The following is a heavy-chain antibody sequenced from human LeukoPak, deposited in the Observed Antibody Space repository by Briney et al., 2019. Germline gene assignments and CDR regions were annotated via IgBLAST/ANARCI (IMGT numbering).Heavy chain of an antibody. D-gene: IGHD6-13*01. V-gene: IGHV4-61*02. Sequence: SETLSVTRTGSGGSISRGRYYRSAIGQPAGTGLEGIGRFYTPGSTNYNPSLKSRVTISVDTSKNQSSLKLSSVTAADTAVYYCARETFPNVRIPAASDWFDPWGQGTLVTVSS. CDR1: GGSISRGRYY. CDR3: ARETFPNVRIPAASDWFDP. CDR2: FYTPGST. J-gene: IGHJ5*02.